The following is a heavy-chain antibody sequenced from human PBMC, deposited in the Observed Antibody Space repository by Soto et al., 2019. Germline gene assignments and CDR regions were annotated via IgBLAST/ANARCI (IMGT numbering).Heavy chain of an antibody. Sequence: KESGPTLVKPTQTLTLTCIFSGFSFSADGVGVGWIRQPPGKALEWLALIYWDDDTRYRPSLKSRLTITKDSSKNQVVLTMTNMDPLDTATYYCAHAFGGTSWPNDAFDVWSQGTVVTVSS. V-gene: IGHV2-5*02. CDR3: AHAFGGTSWPNDAFDV. D-gene: IGHD3-16*01. J-gene: IGHJ3*01. CDR1: GFSFSADGVG. CDR2: IYWDDDT.